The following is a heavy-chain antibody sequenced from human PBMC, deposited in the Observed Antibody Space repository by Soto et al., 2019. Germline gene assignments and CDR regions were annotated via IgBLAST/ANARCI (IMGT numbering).Heavy chain of an antibody. J-gene: IGHJ6*03. V-gene: IGHV1-18*01. CDR3: AREVPDIGVVIIQPHYMDV. D-gene: IGHD3-3*01. CDR2: ISAYNGNT. CDR1: GYTFTSYG. Sequence: QVQLVQSGAEVKKPGASVKVSCKASGYTFTSYGISWVRQAPGQGLEWMGWISAYNGNTNYAQKLQGRVTMTTDTSTRTAYMEMRSLRSVDTAVYYCAREVPDIGVVIIQPHYMDVGGKGTTVTVS.